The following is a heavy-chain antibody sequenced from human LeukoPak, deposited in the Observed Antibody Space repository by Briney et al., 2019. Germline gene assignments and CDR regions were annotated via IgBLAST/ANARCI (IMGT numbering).Heavy chain of an antibody. D-gene: IGHD3-22*01. CDR1: GFTFSSYA. Sequence: GGSLRLSCAASGFTFSSYAMSWVRQAPGKGLEWVPAISGSGGSTYYADSVKGRFTISRDNSKNTLYLQMNSLRAEDTAVYYCAKSVVVITHAFDYWGQGTLVTVSS. J-gene: IGHJ4*02. V-gene: IGHV3-23*01. CDR3: AKSVVVITHAFDY. CDR2: ISGSGGST.